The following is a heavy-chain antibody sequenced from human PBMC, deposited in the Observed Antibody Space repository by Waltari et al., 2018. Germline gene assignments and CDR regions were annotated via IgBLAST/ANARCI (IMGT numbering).Heavy chain of an antibody. V-gene: IGHV4-38-2*01. CDR1: GYYISSGYY. J-gene: IGHJ4*02. CDR3: ARSLGATRPDFDY. D-gene: IGHD1-26*01. Sequence: QVQLQESGPGLVKPSETLSLTCAVSGYYISSGYYWDWIRQPPGKGLEWIGSIYHSGSTYYNPSLKSRVTISVDTSKNQFSLKLSSVTAADTAVYYCARSLGATRPDFDYWGQGTLVTVSS. CDR2: IYHSGST.